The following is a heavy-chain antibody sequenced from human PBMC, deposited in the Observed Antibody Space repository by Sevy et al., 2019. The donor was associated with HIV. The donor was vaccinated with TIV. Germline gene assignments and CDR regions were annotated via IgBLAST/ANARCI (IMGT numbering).Heavy chain of an antibody. CDR3: AKGLGWGGVVENGFDI. Sequence: GGSLRLSCAASGFTFSSYAMSWVRQAPGKGLEWVSTISGSGGSTYHADSVKGRFTISRDNSKNTLYLQMNSLRAEDTAGYCCAKGLGWGGVVENGFDIWGHGTMVTVSS. CDR1: GFTFSSYA. CDR2: ISGSGGST. J-gene: IGHJ3*02. D-gene: IGHD2-21*01. V-gene: IGHV3-23*01.